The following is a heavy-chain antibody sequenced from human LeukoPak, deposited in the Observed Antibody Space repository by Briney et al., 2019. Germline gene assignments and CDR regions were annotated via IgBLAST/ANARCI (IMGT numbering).Heavy chain of an antibody. CDR2: INPRGGTT. CDR3: AAGYSYGRDAFDI. D-gene: IGHD5-18*01. J-gene: IGHJ3*02. Sequence: ASVKVSCKASGYTFIDYYMHWVRQAPGQGLEWMGRINPRGGTTSYAQKFQGRVTMTRDTSTSTVYMELSSLRYDDAAVYYCAAGYSYGRDAFDIWGQGTMVTVSS. CDR1: GYTFIDYY. V-gene: IGHV1-46*01.